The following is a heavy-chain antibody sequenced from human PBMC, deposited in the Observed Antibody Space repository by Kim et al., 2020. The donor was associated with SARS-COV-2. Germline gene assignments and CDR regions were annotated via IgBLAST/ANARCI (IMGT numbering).Heavy chain of an antibody. D-gene: IGHD4-17*01. V-gene: IGHV3-21*01. J-gene: IGHJ4*02. Sequence: SYADSLKARSTISRDTAKNSLYLQMNSLRADATAVYYWARDRYGDRHLDYWGQGTLVTVSS. CDR3: ARDRYGDRHLDY.